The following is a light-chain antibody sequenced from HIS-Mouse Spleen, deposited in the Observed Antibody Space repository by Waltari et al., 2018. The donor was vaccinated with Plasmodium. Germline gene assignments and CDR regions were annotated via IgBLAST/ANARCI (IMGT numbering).Light chain of an antibody. J-gene: IGLJ2*01. CDR2: EVS. CDR1: SSNVGGYTL. V-gene: IGLV2-8*01. CDR3: SSYAGSNNLV. Sequence: HSAVTQLAPASGPPGQTVTISCTGTSSNVGGYTLFPWYQQHPGKAPKLMIYEVSKRPSGVPDRFSGSKSGNTASLTVSGLQAEDEADYYCSSYAGSNNLVFGGGTKLTVL.